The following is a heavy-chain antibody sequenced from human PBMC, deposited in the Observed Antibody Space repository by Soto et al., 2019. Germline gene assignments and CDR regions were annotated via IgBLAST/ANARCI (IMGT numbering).Heavy chain of an antibody. V-gene: IGHV4-39*01. CDR3: ARHHDSSGYYRIDY. D-gene: IGHD3-22*01. CDR2: IYYSGIT. J-gene: IGHJ4*02. CDR1: GGSIGSTSYF. Sequence: SETLSLTCTVSGGSIGSTSYFWGWIRQPPGKGLEWIASIYYSGITYYNPSLKSRVTISVDTSKNQFYLNLSSVTAGDTAVYYCARHHDSSGYYRIDYWGQGALFTVSS.